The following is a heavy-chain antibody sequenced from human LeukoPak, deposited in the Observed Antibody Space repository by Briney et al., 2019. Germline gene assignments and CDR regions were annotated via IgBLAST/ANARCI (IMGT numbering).Heavy chain of an antibody. CDR1: GFTFSTYA. CDR3: ARGKTAAAGTFDY. D-gene: IGHD6-13*01. V-gene: IGHV3-21*04. Sequence: GGSLRLSCAASGFTFSTYAMNWVRQAPGKGLEWLSSISSSSSDIYYADSVKGRFTISRDNSKNTLYLQMNSLRAEDTAVYYCARGKTAAAGTFDYWGQGTLVTVSS. CDR2: ISSSSSDI. J-gene: IGHJ4*02.